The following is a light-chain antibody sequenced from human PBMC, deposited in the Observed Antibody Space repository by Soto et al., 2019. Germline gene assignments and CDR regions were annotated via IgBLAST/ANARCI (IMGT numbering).Light chain of an antibody. Sequence: EIVMTQSPATLSVSPGERATLSCRASQSVSSNLAWYQQKPGQAPRLLIYGASTRATGIPARFSGSGSRTEFTLNISSLQSEDFEVYYCQQYNNWPTWTFGQGTKVEIK. CDR2: GAS. CDR3: QQYNNWPTWT. CDR1: QSVSSN. V-gene: IGKV3-15*01. J-gene: IGKJ1*01.